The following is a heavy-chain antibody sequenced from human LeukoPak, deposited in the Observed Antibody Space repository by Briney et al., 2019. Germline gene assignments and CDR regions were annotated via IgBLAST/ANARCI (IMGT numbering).Heavy chain of an antibody. D-gene: IGHD3-10*01. CDR2: INWNGGST. Sequence: GGSLRLSCAASGFTFDDYGMSWVRQAPGKGLEWVSGINWNGGSTGYADSVKGRFTISRDNAKNSLYLQMNSLRAEDTAVYYCARDESNYYGAGMDVFDVWGQGTMVTVSS. CDR1: GFTFDDYG. V-gene: IGHV3-20*04. J-gene: IGHJ3*01. CDR3: ARDESNYYGAGMDVFDV.